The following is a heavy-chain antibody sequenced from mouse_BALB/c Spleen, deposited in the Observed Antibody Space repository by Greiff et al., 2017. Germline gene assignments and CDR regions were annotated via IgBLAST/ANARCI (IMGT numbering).Heavy chain of an antibody. D-gene: IGHD2-3*01. CDR1: GFTFSSFG. V-gene: IGHV5-17*02. CDR2: ISSGSTTI. Sequence: EVQGVESGGGLVQPGGSRKLSCAASGFTFSSFGMHWVRQAPEKGLEWVAYISSGSTTIYYADTVKGRFTISRDNPKNTLFLQMTSLRSEDTAMYYCARGGLYDYFDYWGQGTTLTVSS. CDR3: ARGGLYDYFDY. J-gene: IGHJ2*01.